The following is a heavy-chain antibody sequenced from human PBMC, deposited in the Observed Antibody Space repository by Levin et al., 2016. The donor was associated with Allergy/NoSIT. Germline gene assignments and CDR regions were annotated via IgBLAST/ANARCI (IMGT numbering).Heavy chain of an antibody. V-gene: IGHV1-18*01. J-gene: IGHJ4*02. D-gene: IGHD3-22*01. CDR2: ISAYKGNT. CDR3: ARDYDSSTYGVAATVFDQ. Sequence: WVRQAPGQGLEWMGWISAYKGNTNYAPKFRDRVSMTADTSTSTAYMELRSLRPDDTAVYYCARDYDSSTYGVAATVFDQWGQGTLVTVSS.